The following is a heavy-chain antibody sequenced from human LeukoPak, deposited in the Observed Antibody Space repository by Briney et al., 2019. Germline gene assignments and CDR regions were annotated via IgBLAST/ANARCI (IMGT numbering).Heavy chain of an antibody. Sequence: AGSLRLSCAASGFTFSSYAMSWVRQAPGKGLEWVSAISGSGGSTYYADSVKGRFTISRDNSKNTLYLQMNSLGAEDTAVYYCAKHVSGSLFYFDYWGQRTLVTVSS. CDR1: GFTFSSYA. V-gene: IGHV3-23*01. J-gene: IGHJ4*02. CDR2: ISGSGGST. D-gene: IGHD3-10*01. CDR3: AKHVSGSLFYFDY.